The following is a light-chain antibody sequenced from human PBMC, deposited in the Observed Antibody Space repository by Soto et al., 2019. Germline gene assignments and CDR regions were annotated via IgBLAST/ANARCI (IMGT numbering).Light chain of an antibody. J-gene: IGLJ2*01. CDR1: SSDVGAYNY. CDR3: ISYTRSSPVV. V-gene: IGLV2-14*03. Sequence: QSALTQPASVSGSPGQSITISCTGTSSDVGAYNYVSWYQQHPGKAPKLMIYSVSNRPSGVSNRFSGSKSGNTASLTISGLQAEDEADYYCISYTRSSPVVFGGGTKLTVL. CDR2: SVS.